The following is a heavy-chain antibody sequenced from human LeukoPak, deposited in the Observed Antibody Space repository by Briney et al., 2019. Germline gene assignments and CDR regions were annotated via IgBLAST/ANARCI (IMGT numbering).Heavy chain of an antibody. V-gene: IGHV3-30*03. CDR1: GITLSRHG. Sequence: PRGSLRLSCVLSGITLSRHGTGWVRPAPGKGLEWVAFIADDGGVKQYADSVKGGFNVSRDNSKSTLYLQMNGLSVEDRAIYFCAREATWGEWYFDHWGQGTPVTVSS. J-gene: IGHJ4*02. CDR3: AREATWGEWYFDH. D-gene: IGHD3-3*01. CDR2: IADDGGVK.